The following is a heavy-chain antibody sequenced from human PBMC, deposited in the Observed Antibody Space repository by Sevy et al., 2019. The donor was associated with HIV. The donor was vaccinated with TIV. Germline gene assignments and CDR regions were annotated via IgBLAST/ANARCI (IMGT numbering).Heavy chain of an antibody. D-gene: IGHD2-21*02. V-gene: IGHV2-5*02. CDR3: AHRSIPFCNGHCYNY. J-gene: IGHJ4*02. Sequence: SGPTLVNPTQTLTLTCTFSGFSLRTNGVGVGWIRQPPGKALEWLALIYWDDDKRYSPSLKSRLTITKDTSKNQVVLTMANMDPVDTATYYSAHRSIPFCNGHCYNYWGQGTLVTVSS. CDR2: IYWDDDK. CDR1: GFSLRTNGVG.